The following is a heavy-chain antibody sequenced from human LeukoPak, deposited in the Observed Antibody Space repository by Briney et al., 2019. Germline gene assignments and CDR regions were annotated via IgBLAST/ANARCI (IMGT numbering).Heavy chain of an antibody. CDR1: GGTFSSYA. CDR3: ARDGTLDIAAAND. Sequence: SVKVSCKASGGTFSSYAISWVRQAPGQGLEWMGRIIPILGIANYAQKFQGRVTITADKSTSTAYMELSSLRSEDTAVYYCARDGTLDIAAANDWGQGTLVTVSS. CDR2: IIPILGIA. D-gene: IGHD6-13*01. V-gene: IGHV1-69*04. J-gene: IGHJ4*02.